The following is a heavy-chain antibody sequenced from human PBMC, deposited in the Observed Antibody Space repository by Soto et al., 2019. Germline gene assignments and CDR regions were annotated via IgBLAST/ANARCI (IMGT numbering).Heavy chain of an antibody. J-gene: IGHJ6*04. V-gene: IGHV3-23*01. CDR1: GFTFSSYA. D-gene: IGHD2-15*01. CDR3: AKGGYCSGGSCLLDV. Sequence: GGSLRLSCAASGFTFSSYAMSWVRQAPGKGQEWVSAISGSGGSTYYADSVKGRFTISRDNSKNTLYLQMSSLRAVDMAVYYCAKGGYCSGGSCLLDVWGKGTTVTVSS. CDR2: ISGSGGST.